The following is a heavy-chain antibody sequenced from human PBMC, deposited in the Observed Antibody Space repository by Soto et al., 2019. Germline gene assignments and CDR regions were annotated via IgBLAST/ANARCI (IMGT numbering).Heavy chain of an antibody. CDR2: IYPSDSDT. Sequence: GESLKISCRGSGYSFSYYWIAWVRQMPGKGLEWMGIIYPSDSDTRYSPSFQGQVTISADKSISTAYLQWNSLKASDTAMYYCASRGSGWYNGRYYYGMDAWGQGTTVTVSS. CDR3: ASRGSGWYNGRYYYGMDA. CDR1: GYSFSYYW. D-gene: IGHD6-19*01. V-gene: IGHV5-51*01. J-gene: IGHJ6*02.